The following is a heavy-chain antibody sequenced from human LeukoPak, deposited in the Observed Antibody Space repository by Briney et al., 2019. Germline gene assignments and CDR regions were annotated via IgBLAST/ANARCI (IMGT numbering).Heavy chain of an antibody. Sequence: LLLYRTIARVTCSECAMTSVGQAPGKKLEWVGFIRGKAYGGTTEYATSVKGRFTVSRDASKTIAYLQMHSLKTEDTAVYYCTRSLVRVVIIIPTWFDPWGQGTLVTVSS. CDR3: TRSLVRVVIIIPTWFDP. CDR1: RVTCSECA. V-gene: IGHV3-49*04. J-gene: IGHJ5*02. CDR2: IRGKAYGGTT. D-gene: IGHD3-10*01.